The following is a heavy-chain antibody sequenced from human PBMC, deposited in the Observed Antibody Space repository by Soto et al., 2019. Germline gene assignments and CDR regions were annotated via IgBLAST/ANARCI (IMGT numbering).Heavy chain of an antibody. CDR1: GGTFSNYA. CDR3: AKDGGKDGYFGNWFDP. Sequence: QVQLVQSGAEVKKPGSSVKVSCKASGGTFSNYAIIWVRQAPGQGLEWLGRVIPIFGSANYAQKFQGRVTITADDSTTTAYMEQSSLRSHDTAVYYCAKDGGKDGYFGNWFDPWGQGALVTVSS. J-gene: IGHJ5*02. CDR2: VIPIFGSA. V-gene: IGHV1-69*15. D-gene: IGHD5-12*01.